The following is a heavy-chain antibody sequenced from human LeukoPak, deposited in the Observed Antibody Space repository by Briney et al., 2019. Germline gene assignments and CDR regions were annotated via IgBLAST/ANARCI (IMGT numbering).Heavy chain of an antibody. V-gene: IGHV3-38-3*01. Sequence: GGSLRLSCAASGFTVSSNEMSWVRQAPGKGLEWVSSISGGSTYYADSRKGRFTISRDNSKNTLHLQMNSLRAEDTAVYYCKKDRGAIVVVPATTNYYGMDVWGQGTTVTVSS. CDR2: ISGGST. D-gene: IGHD2-2*01. CDR1: GFTVSSNE. CDR3: KKDRGAIVVVPATTNYYGMDV. J-gene: IGHJ6*02.